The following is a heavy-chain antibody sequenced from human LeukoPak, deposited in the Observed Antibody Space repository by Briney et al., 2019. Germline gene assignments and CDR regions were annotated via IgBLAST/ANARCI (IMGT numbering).Heavy chain of an antibody. Sequence: SETLSLTCGVHGGSFSGYYCNWIRQSPGKGLEWIGHINHNGKTNYNPSLKSRVTISVDTSKNQFSLKLSSVTAADTAVYYCARGIAVAGKRFDPWGQGTLVTVSS. D-gene: IGHD6-19*01. V-gene: IGHV4-34*01. CDR2: INHNGKT. CDR1: GGSFSGYY. J-gene: IGHJ5*02. CDR3: ARGIAVAGKRFDP.